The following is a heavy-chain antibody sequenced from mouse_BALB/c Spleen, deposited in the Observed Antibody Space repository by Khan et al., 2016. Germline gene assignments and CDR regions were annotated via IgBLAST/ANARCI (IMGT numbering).Heavy chain of an antibody. CDR3: ARTLLRLYYFDY. CDR2: ISYSGST. J-gene: IGHJ2*01. Sequence: VPLTQSGPGLVKPSQSLSLTCTVTGYSITSDYAWNWIRQFPGNKLEWMGYISYSGSTSYNPSLKSRISITRDTSKNQFFLQLNSVTTEDTATYYCARTLLRLYYFDYWGQGTTLTVSS. D-gene: IGHD1-2*01. V-gene: IGHV3-2*02. CDR1: GYSITSDYA.